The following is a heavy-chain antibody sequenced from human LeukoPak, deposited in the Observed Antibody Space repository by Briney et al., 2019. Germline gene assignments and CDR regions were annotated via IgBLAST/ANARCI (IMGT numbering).Heavy chain of an antibody. Sequence: GGSLRLSCAASGFTFSSYSMNWVRQAPGKGLEWVSSISSSSSYIYYADSVKGRFTISRDNAKNSLYLQMNSLRAEDTAVYYCAPRGGDYYYYYMDVWGKGTTVTVSS. D-gene: IGHD3-10*01. CDR2: ISSSSSYI. CDR3: APRGGDYYYYYMDV. J-gene: IGHJ6*03. CDR1: GFTFSSYS. V-gene: IGHV3-21*01.